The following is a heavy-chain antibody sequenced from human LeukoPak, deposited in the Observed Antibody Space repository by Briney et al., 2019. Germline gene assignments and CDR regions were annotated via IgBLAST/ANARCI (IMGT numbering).Heavy chain of an antibody. Sequence: GGSLRLSCAASGFTVSSNYMSWVRQAPGKGLEWVSVIYSGGSTYCSDSVKGRFTISRDNPKNTLYLQMNSLRAEDTAVYYCARLPPHYYYYGMDVWGQGTTVTVSS. V-gene: IGHV3-53*01. J-gene: IGHJ6*02. CDR1: GFTVSSNY. CDR3: ARLPPHYYYYGMDV. CDR2: IYSGGST. D-gene: IGHD2-15*01.